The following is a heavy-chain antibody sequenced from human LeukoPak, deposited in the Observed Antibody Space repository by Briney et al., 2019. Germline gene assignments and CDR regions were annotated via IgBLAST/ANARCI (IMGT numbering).Heavy chain of an antibody. J-gene: IGHJ4*02. CDR2: ISAYNGNT. D-gene: IGHD2-15*01. CDR1: GYTFTSYG. V-gene: IGHV1-18*01. Sequence: ASVKVSCKASGYTFTSYGISWVRQAPGQGLEWMGWISAYNGNTNYAQKLQGRVTMTTDTSTSTAYMELSSLRSEDTAVYYCARGPYYCSGGSCYSVEMDYWGQGTLVTVSS. CDR3: ARGPYYCSGGSCYSVEMDY.